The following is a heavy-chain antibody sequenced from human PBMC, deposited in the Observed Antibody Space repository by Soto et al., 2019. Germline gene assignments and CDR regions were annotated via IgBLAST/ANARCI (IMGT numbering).Heavy chain of an antibody. CDR1: GGSISSYY. J-gene: IGHJ4*02. CDR3: ARHGLSYYFDY. V-gene: IGHV4-59*08. CDR2: IYYSGST. Sequence: SETLSLTCTFSGGSISSYYWSWIRQRPGKGLEWIGYIYYSGSTNYNPSLKSRVTISVDTSKNQFSLKLSSVTAADTAVYYCARHGLSYYFDYWGQGTLVTVSS.